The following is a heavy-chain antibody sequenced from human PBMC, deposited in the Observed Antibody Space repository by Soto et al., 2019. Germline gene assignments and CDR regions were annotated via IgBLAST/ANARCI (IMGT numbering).Heavy chain of an antibody. CDR3: ARPGYYYYGMGV. CDR1: GFTFSSYS. V-gene: IGHV3-21*01. CDR2: ISSISSYI. Sequence: VGSLRLSGAASGFTFSSYSMNWVRQAPGKGLEWVSSISSISSYIYYADSVKGRFTISRDNAKNSLYLQMNSLRPADTAVYYCARPGYYYYGMGVWGQGTTVTASS. J-gene: IGHJ6*01.